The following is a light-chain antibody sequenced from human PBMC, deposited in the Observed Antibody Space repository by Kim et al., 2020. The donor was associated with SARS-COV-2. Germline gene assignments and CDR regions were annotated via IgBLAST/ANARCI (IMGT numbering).Light chain of an antibody. CDR1: EDMNNY. Sequence: DIQLTQSPSSLSASVGDRVTITCQANEDMNNYINWFQQKPGKVPKLLIYDASNLERGVPSRFAGRGSGTDFTLTITNLQPEDFGTYLCQQYDNVLRVTFGPGTKVDIK. V-gene: IGKV1-33*01. J-gene: IGKJ3*01. CDR2: DAS. CDR3: QQYDNVLRVT.